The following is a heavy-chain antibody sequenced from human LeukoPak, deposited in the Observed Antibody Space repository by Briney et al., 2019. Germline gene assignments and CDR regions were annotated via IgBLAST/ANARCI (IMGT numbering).Heavy chain of an antibody. V-gene: IGHV3-7*01. CDR1: GFTFSSYW. Sequence: GGSLRLSCAASGFTFSSYWMNWVRQAPGKGLEWVGNIKQDGSEKHYVDSVEGRFTISRDNAKNSLYLQVNSLRAEDTAVYYCARAGTKWYDYWGQGTLVTVSS. CDR3: ARAGTKWYDY. J-gene: IGHJ4*02. D-gene: IGHD2-8*01. CDR2: IKQDGSEK.